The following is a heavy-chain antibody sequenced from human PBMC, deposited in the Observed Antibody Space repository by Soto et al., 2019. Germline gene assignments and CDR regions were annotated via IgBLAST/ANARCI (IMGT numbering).Heavy chain of an antibody. CDR2: IGARGFPI. CDR3: ATEPFDY. Sequence: EVQLVESGGGVMQPGGSLRLSCAASGLDFGVYPMNWVRQAPGKGLEWVSYIGARGFPIYYADSVRGRFAMSRDNANNSVLLQMDSLRAEDTAQYFCATEPFDYGGRGALVTVSS. J-gene: IGHJ4*02. CDR1: GLDFGVYP. V-gene: IGHV3-48*04.